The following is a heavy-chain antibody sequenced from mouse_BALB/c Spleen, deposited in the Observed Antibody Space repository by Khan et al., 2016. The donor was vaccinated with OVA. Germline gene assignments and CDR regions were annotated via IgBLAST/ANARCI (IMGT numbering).Heavy chain of an antibody. J-gene: IGHJ3*01. CDR2: INPSDSET. D-gene: IGHD2-2*01. CDR1: GYTFTSYW. V-gene: IGHV1-61*01. Sequence: QVQLQQSGAELVRPGASVKLSCKASGYTFTSYWMNWVRQRPGQGLDWIGKINPSDSETHYNQMFKDKATLTVDKSSGTAYMQLRSLTSEDSAIYYCTRREKYGYDPSWFAYWGQGTLVTVSA. CDR3: TRREKYGYDPSWFAY.